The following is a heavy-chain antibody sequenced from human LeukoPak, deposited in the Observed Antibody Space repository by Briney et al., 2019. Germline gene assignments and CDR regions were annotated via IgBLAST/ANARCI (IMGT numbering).Heavy chain of an antibody. CDR3: ARDQYSSGWPYYYYGMDV. CDR2: INPSGGST. CDR1: GHTFTSYY. J-gene: IGHJ6*02. V-gene: IGHV1-46*01. Sequence: GASVKVSCKASGHTFTSYYMHWVRQAPGQGLEWMGIINPSGGSTSYAQKFQGRVTMTRDTSTSTVYMELSSLRSEDTAVYYCARDQYSSGWPYYYYGMDVWGQGTTVTVSS. D-gene: IGHD6-19*01.